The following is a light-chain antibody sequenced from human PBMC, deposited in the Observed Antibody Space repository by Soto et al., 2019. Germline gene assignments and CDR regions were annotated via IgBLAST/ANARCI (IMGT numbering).Light chain of an antibody. Sequence: DIQMTQSPSSLSASVGDRVTITCLASQSISSYLNLYQQKPGKAPKLLIYAASSLQSGVPSRFSGSGSGTDFTLTISSLQPEDFATYYCQQSYSTPMYTFGQGTKLEIK. J-gene: IGKJ2*01. CDR3: QQSYSTPMYT. CDR1: QSISSY. V-gene: IGKV1-39*01. CDR2: AAS.